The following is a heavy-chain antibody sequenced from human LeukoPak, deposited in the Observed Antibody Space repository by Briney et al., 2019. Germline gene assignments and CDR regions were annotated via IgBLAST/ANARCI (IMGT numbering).Heavy chain of an antibody. CDR3: ARARWQLVPYFDS. D-gene: IGHD6-6*01. Sequence: GASVKVSCKASGYIFTGYYMHWVRQAPGQGLEWMGRINPNSGGTNFAQKFQGRVAMTRDTSISTAYLELGSLRSDDTAVYFCARARWQLVPYFDSWGQGTLVTVSS. V-gene: IGHV1-2*06. CDR2: INPNSGGT. J-gene: IGHJ4*02. CDR1: GYIFTGYY.